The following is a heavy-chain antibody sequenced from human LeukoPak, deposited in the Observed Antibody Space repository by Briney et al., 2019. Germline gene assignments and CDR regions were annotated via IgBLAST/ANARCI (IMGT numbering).Heavy chain of an antibody. V-gene: IGHV4-59*01. CDR2: VYYHGNT. Sequence: SGPTLVKPSETLSLTRTVSGASISSSYWSWIRQPPGKGLEWIGYVYYHGNTKYHPSLGSRVAISLDTSNNRFSLSLTSVTAADTAFYFCVRGPSISSRNEFDSWGQGTLVTVSS. CDR3: VRGPSISSRNEFDS. CDR1: GASISSSY. J-gene: IGHJ4*02. D-gene: IGHD1-1*01.